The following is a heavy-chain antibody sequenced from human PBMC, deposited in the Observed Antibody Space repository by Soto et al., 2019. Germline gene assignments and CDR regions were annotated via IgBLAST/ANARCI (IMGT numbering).Heavy chain of an antibody. J-gene: IGHJ4*02. CDR3: ARLNYCSGGSCYVGTVG. CDR1: GGSISSSSYY. D-gene: IGHD2-15*01. Sequence: SETLSLTCTVSGGSISSSSYYWGWIRQPPGKGLEWIGSIYYSGSTYYNPSLKSRVTISVDTSKNQFSLKLSSVTAADTAVYYCARLNYCSGGSCYVGTVGWGQGTLVTVSS. V-gene: IGHV4-39*01. CDR2: IYYSGST.